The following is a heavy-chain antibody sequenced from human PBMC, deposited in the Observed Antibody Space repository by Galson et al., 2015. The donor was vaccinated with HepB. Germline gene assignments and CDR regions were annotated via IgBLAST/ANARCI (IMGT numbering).Heavy chain of an antibody. CDR1: GFTFSSYW. V-gene: IGHV3-7*03. Sequence: SLRLSCAASGFTFSSYWMSWVRQAPGKGLEWVANIKQDGSEKYYVDSVKGRFTISRDNAKNSLYLQMNSLRAEDTAVYYCARDRGLRTTVISGVVYWGQGTLVTVSS. CDR3: ARDRGLRTTVISGVVY. D-gene: IGHD4-17*01. J-gene: IGHJ4*02. CDR2: IKQDGSEK.